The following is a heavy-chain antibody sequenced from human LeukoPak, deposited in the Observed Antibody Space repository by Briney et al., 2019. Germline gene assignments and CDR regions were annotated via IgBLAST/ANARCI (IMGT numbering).Heavy chain of an antibody. J-gene: IGHJ4*02. CDR3: ARDWIGSSSWFEGATAPHIYFDY. Sequence: ASVKVSCKASGYTFTSYAMNWVRQAPGQGLEWMGWINTNTGNPTYAQGFTGRFVFSLDTSVSTAYLQISSLKAEDTAVYYCARDWIGSSSWFEGATAPHIYFDYWGQGTLVTVSS. D-gene: IGHD6-13*01. V-gene: IGHV7-4-1*02. CDR2: INTNTGNP. CDR1: GYTFTSYA.